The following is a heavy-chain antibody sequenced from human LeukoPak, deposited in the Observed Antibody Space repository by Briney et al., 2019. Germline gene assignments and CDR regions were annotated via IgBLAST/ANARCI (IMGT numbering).Heavy chain of an antibody. V-gene: IGHV4-59*01. CDR3: ARDRDSSGYGTDY. CDR2: IYYSGST. D-gene: IGHD3-22*01. CDR1: GGSISSYY. J-gene: IGHJ4*02. Sequence: PSETLSLTCTVSGGSISSYYWSWIRQPPGKGLEWIGYIYYSGSTNYNPSLKSRVTISVDTSKNQFSLKLSSVTAADTAVYYCARDRDSSGYGTDYWGQGTLVTVSS.